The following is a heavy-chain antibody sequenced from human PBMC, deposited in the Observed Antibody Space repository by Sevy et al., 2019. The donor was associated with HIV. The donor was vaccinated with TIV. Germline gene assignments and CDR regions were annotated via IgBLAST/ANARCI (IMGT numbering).Heavy chain of an antibody. J-gene: IGHJ4*02. CDR2: IKEDGSEK. D-gene: IGHD3-22*01. CDR1: GFTFSSYW. CDR3: ARPYRTDPFYYSGSGGYYYPSYFDS. Sequence: GGSLRLSCAASGFTFSSYWMTWVRQAPGKGLECVANIKEDGSEKFYVDSVKGRFNISRDNAKNSLYLQMNSLRAEDTAVYYCARPYRTDPFYYSGSGGYYYPSYFDSWGQGTLVTVSS. V-gene: IGHV3-7*01.